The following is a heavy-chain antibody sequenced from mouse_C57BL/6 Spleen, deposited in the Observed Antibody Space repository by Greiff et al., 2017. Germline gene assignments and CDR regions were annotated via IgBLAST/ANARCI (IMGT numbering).Heavy chain of an antibody. J-gene: IGHJ1*03. CDR1: GYTFTSYW. CDR3: ALLRYFDV. CDR2: IDPSDSYT. V-gene: IGHV1-50*01. Sequence: VQLQQPGAELVKPGASVKLSCKASGYTFTSYWMQWVKQRPGQGLEWIGEIDPSDSYTNYNQKFKGKATLTVDTSSSTAYMQLSSLTSEDSAVYYCALLRYFDVWGKGTTVTVSS. D-gene: IGHD2-12*01.